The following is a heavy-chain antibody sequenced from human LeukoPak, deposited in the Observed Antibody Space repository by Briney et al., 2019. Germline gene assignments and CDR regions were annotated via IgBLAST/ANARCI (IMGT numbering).Heavy chain of an antibody. D-gene: IGHD6-6*01. Sequence: PSETLSLTCAVYGGSFSGYYWSWIRQPPGKGLEWIGEINHSGSTNYNPSLKSRVTISVDTSKNQFSLKLSSVTAADTAVYYCARVKQLAPYYYYYYYMDVWGKGTTVTVSS. V-gene: IGHV4-34*01. J-gene: IGHJ6*03. CDR3: ARVKQLAPYYYYYYYMDV. CDR2: INHSGST. CDR1: GGSFSGYY.